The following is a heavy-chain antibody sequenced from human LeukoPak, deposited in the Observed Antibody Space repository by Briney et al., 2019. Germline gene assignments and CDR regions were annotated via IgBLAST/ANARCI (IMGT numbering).Heavy chain of an antibody. D-gene: IGHD3-10*01. V-gene: IGHV1-18*01. CDR3: ATPTRLVMVRGNDAFDI. Sequence: GASVNVSCKASVCTVTSYGIRWVRQAPGQGLEGMGWISAYNGNNNYAQKLQGSVTRTTDTPTSTAYMELRSLRSHDTAVYYCATPTRLVMVRGNDAFDIWGQGTMVTVSS. CDR2: ISAYNGNN. J-gene: IGHJ3*02. CDR1: VCTVTSYG.